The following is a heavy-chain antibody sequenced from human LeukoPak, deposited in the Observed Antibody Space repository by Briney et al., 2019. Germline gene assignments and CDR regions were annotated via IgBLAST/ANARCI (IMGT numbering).Heavy chain of an antibody. V-gene: IGHV1-18*01. CDR3: ARDESSGSYWFDP. CDR1: GYTFTSYG. CDR2: ISAYNGNT. Sequence: ASVKVSRKASGYTFTSYGISWVRQAPGQGLEWMGWISAYNGNTNYAQKLQGRVTMTTDTSTSTAYMELRSLRSDDAAVYYCARDESSGSYWFDPWGQGTLVTVSS. J-gene: IGHJ5*02. D-gene: IGHD1-26*01.